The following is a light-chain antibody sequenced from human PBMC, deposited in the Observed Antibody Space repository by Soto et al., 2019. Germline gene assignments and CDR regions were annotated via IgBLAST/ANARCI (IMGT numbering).Light chain of an antibody. J-gene: IGLJ3*02. CDR1: SSDVGGYNY. Sequence: QSALTQPASVSGSPGQSITISCTGTSSDVGGYNYVSWYQQHPGKAPKLMIYEVSNRPSGVSDRFSGSKSGNTASLIISGLQAEDEADHYCSSFTTSATRVFGGGTKLTVL. V-gene: IGLV2-14*01. CDR3: SSFTTSATRV. CDR2: EVS.